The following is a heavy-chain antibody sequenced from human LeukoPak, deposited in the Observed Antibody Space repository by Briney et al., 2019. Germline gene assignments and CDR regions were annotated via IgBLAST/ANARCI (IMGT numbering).Heavy chain of an antibody. CDR2: MNPNSGNT. Sequence: GASVKVSCKASGYTFTGYYMHWVRQATGQGLEWMGWMNPNSGNTGYAQKFQGRVTMTRNTSISTAYMELSSLRSEDTAVYYCARGPEGLPGTYYDFWSGYYKTNWFDPWGQGTLVAVSS. D-gene: IGHD3-3*01. CDR1: GYTFTGYY. V-gene: IGHV1-8*02. J-gene: IGHJ5*02. CDR3: ARGPEGLPGTYYDFWSGYYKTNWFDP.